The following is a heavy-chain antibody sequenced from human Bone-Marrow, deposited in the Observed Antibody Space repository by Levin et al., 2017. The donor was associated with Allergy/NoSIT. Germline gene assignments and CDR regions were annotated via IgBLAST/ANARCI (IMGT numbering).Heavy chain of an antibody. D-gene: IGHD1-14*01. CDR3: ARGIRNKLFSDS. V-gene: IGHV1-8*01. CDR1: GYTFANYD. CDR2: MNPNSRNT. Sequence: ASVKVSCKASGYTFANYDVNWVRQATGQGLEYMGWMNPNSRNTNYTPKLRGRVAMTTDPSINTAYLELSSLTSEDTAVYYCARGIRNKLFSDSWGQGTLVTVSS. J-gene: IGHJ4*02.